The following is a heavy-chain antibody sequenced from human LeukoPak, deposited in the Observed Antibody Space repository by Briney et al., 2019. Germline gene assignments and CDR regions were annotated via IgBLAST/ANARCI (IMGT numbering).Heavy chain of an antibody. D-gene: IGHD3-22*01. V-gene: IGHV1-2*02. Sequence: GASVKVSCKASGYTFTGYYMHWVRQAPGQGLEWMGWINPNSGGTNYAQKFQGRVTMTRDTSISTAYMELSRLRSDDTAVYYCATLLAHYYDSSGYSHWGQGTLVTVSS. J-gene: IGHJ4*02. CDR1: GYTFTGYY. CDR3: ATLLAHYYDSSGYSH. CDR2: INPNSGGT.